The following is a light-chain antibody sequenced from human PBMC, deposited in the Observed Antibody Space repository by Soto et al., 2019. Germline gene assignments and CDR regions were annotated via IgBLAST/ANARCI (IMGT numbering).Light chain of an antibody. CDR3: QKYNNWPIT. Sequence: EIVMTQSPATLSVFPGERATLSCRASQSVSSNLAWYQQKPGQAPRLLIYGASTRATGIPARFSGSGSGTEFTLTISSLQSEDFAVYYCQKYNNWPITFGQGTRLEIK. CDR1: QSVSSN. V-gene: IGKV3-15*01. CDR2: GAS. J-gene: IGKJ5*01.